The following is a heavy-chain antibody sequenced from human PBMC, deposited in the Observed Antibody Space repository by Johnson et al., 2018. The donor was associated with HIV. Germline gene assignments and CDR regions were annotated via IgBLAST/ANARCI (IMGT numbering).Heavy chain of an antibody. Sequence: VQLVESGGALVQPGGSLRLSCEVSGFTISTFWMNWVRQAPGKGLEWVANIKQDGSEIYYVDSVKGRFTISRDNAEHSLYLQMNSLRVQDTAVYYCARGGRSFDIWGQGTVVTVSS. V-gene: IGHV3-7*01. J-gene: IGHJ3*02. CDR1: GFTISTFW. CDR2: IKQDGSEI. CDR3: ARGGRSFDI.